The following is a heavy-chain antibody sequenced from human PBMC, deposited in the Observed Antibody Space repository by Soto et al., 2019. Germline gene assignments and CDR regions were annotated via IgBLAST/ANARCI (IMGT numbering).Heavy chain of an antibody. V-gene: IGHV1-2*04. J-gene: IGHJ6*02. CDR3: ARDSIIAAAGTGYYYYYGMDV. D-gene: IGHD6-13*01. CDR1: GYTFTGYY. Sequence: ASVKVSCKASGYTFTGYYMHLVRQAPGQGLEWMGWINPNSGGTNYAQKFQGWVTMTRDTSISTAYMELSRLRSDDTAVYYCARDSIIAAAGTGYYYYYGMDVWGQGTTVTVSS. CDR2: INPNSGGT.